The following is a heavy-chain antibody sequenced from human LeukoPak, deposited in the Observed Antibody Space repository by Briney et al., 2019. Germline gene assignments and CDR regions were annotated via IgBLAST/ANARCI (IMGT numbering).Heavy chain of an antibody. D-gene: IGHD3-10*01. V-gene: IGHV3-30*18. CDR1: AFTFSSYG. J-gene: IGHJ6*02. CDR2: ISYDGSNK. Sequence: GGSLRLSCAASAFTFSSYGMHWVRQAPAKGLEWVAVISYDGSNKYYGDSVKGRFTISRDNSKNTLYLQMNSLRAEDTAVYYCAKGKGYGSGSSHPMDVWGQGTTVTVSS. CDR3: AKGKGYGSGSSHPMDV.